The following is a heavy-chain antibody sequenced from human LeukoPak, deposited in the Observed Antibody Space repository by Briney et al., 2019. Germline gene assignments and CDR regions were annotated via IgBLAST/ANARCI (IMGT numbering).Heavy chain of an antibody. Sequence: SETLSLTCTVSGGSISSDYWNWIRQPPGRGLEWIGCIFHSGSTKYNPSLMSRVTISLDTSKNHFSLKVSSVTAADTAVYYCARGDSSASNCFDPWGQGTLVTVSS. CDR2: IFHSGST. CDR1: GGSISSDY. J-gene: IGHJ5*02. V-gene: IGHV4-59*01. D-gene: IGHD6-19*01. CDR3: ARGDSSASNCFDP.